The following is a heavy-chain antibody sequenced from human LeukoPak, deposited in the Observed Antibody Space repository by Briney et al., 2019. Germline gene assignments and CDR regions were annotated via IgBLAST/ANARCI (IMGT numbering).Heavy chain of an antibody. V-gene: IGHV1-24*01. CDR1: GYTLTELS. D-gene: IGHD1-26*01. CDR2: FDPEDGET. CDR3: ATQSATSGSYYDYFDY. Sequence: ASVKVSCKVSGYTLTELSMHWVRQAPGKGLGWMGGFDPEDGETIYAQKFQGRVTMTEDTSTDTAYMELSSLRSEDTAVYYCATQSATSGSYYDYFDYWGQGTLVTVSS. J-gene: IGHJ4*02.